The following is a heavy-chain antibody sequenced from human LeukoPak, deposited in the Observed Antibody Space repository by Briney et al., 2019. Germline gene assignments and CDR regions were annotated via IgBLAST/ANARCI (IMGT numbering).Heavy chain of an antibody. CDR2: IIPIFGTA. CDR1: GGTFSSYA. D-gene: IGHD5-12*01. Sequence: SVKVSCKASGGTFSSYAISWVRQAPGQGLEWMGGIIPIFGTANYAQKFQGRVTITTDESTGTAYMELSSLRSEDTAVYYCARGGRVATIDGFDYWGQGTLVTVSS. J-gene: IGHJ4*02. V-gene: IGHV1-69*05. CDR3: ARGGRVATIDGFDY.